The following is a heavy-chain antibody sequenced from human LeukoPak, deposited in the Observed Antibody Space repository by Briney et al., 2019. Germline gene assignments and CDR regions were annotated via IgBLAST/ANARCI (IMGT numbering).Heavy chain of an antibody. CDR2: IITYNGNT. CDR1: GYTFTSYG. Sequence: ASVKVSCKASGYTFTSYGISWVRQAPGQGLEWMGYIITYNGNTNYAQKLQGRVTMTTDTSTSTAYMELRSLRSDDTAVYYCARGFDYYDSSGYNSDAFDIWGQGTMVTVSS. J-gene: IGHJ3*02. D-gene: IGHD3-22*01. CDR3: ARGFDYYDSSGYNSDAFDI. V-gene: IGHV1-18*01.